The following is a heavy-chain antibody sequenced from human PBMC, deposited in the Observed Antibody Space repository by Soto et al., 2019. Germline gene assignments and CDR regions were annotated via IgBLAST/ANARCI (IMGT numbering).Heavy chain of an antibody. CDR3: ASWGFIVATNWYSDL. Sequence: EAQLVESGGGLVQPGGSLRLSCAASGFTFSSYWMSWVRQAPGKGLEWVANIKQDGNEESYVDSVKGRFTISRDNTKNSLFLQMNSLRAEDTAVYYCASWGFIVATNWYSDLWGRGTLVTVSS. D-gene: IGHD5-12*01. J-gene: IGHJ2*01. CDR1: GFTFSSYW. CDR2: IKQDGNEE. V-gene: IGHV3-7*01.